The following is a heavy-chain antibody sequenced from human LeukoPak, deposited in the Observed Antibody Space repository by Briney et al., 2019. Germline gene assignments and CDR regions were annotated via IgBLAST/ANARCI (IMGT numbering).Heavy chain of an antibody. D-gene: IGHD2-2*01. Sequence: PSETLSLTCVVSGYSITSDYYWGWIRQPPGKGLEWIGSIYHSGSTYYNPSLKSRVTISVDTSKNQFSLKLSSVTAADTAVYYCARVTIVVVPAARVYYYYYYYMDVWGKGTTVTVSS. CDR3: ARVTIVVVPAARVYYYYYYYMDV. J-gene: IGHJ6*03. CDR1: GYSITSDYY. CDR2: IYHSGST. V-gene: IGHV4-38-2*01.